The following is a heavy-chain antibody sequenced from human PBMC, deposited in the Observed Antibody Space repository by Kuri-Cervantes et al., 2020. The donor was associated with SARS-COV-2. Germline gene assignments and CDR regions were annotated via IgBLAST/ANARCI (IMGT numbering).Heavy chain of an antibody. V-gene: IGHV1-18*01. CDR2: ISAYNGNT. J-gene: IGHJ4*02. CDR1: GYTFTSYG. D-gene: IGHD2-15*01. Sequence: ASVKVSCKASGYTFTSYGISWVRQAPGQGLEWMGWISAYNGNTNYAQKLQGRVTMTTDTSTSTAYMELRSLRSDDTAVYYCARVSGRNSCSGGSCYDYYFDYWGQGTLVTVSS. CDR3: ARVSGRNSCSGGSCYDYYFDY.